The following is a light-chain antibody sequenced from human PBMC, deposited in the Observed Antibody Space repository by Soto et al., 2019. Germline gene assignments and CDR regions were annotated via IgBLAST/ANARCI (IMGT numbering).Light chain of an antibody. CDR3: QQYINWPRT. V-gene: IGKV3-15*01. CDR2: AAS. CDR1: QSVCAS. J-gene: IGKJ2*01. Sequence: EIVMTQSPGTLSVSPGERATLSCRASQSVCASLAWYQQKPGQAPRLLIYAASTRATGIPNRFSGSGSGTEFTLTISSLQSEDFAVYYCQQYINWPRTFGQGTKLEIK.